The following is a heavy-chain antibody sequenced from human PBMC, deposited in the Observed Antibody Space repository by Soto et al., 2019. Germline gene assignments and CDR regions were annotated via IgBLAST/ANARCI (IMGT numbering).Heavy chain of an antibody. CDR2: ISAYNGDT. V-gene: IGHV1-18*01. J-gene: IGHJ4*02. CDR1: GGTFSSYT. CDR3: ARSGAYCTSITCLFDSF. Sequence: ASVKVSCKASGGTFSSYTISWVRQAPGQGLEWKGRISAYNGDTIYAQKFQDRVTLTTDTSTTTAYMELRNLGSDDTAVYYCARSGAYCTSITCLFDSFWGLGTLVTVSS. D-gene: IGHD2-8*01.